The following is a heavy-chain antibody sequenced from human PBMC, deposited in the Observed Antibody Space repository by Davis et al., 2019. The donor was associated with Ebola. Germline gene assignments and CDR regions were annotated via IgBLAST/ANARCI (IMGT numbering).Heavy chain of an antibody. D-gene: IGHD4-17*01. CDR2: IYHGGIT. CDR3: ARGNYGDYIVLYYYNMDV. CDR1: GDSISSRNW. Sequence: SETLSLTCAVSGDSISSRNWWRCVRQSPGKGLEWIGEIYHGGITNYNPSLKRRVTMSVDTSKNQFSLKLSSVTAADTAVYYCARGNYGDYIVLYYYNMDVWGQGTPVTVSS. J-gene: IGHJ6*02. V-gene: IGHV4-4*02.